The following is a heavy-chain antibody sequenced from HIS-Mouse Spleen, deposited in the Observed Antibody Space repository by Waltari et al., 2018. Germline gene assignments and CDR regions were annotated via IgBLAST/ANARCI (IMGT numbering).Heavy chain of an antibody. J-gene: IGHJ2*01. CDR3: AREIPYSSSWYDWYFDL. CDR2: IYYSGRT. Sequence: QLQLQESGPGLVNPSETLSLTCTVPGGAISSSSYYWGWLRQPPGKGLEWMGSIYYSGRTYYNPSLKSRVTISVDTSKNQFSLKLSSVTAADTAVYYCAREIPYSSSWYDWYFDLWGRGTLVTVSS. V-gene: IGHV4-39*07. CDR1: GGAISSSSYY. D-gene: IGHD6-13*01.